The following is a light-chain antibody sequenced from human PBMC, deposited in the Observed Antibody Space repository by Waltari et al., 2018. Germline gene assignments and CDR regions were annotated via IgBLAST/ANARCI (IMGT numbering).Light chain of an antibody. CDR1: SRDVGGYNY. V-gene: IGLV2-14*03. CDR3: SSYTRRSMLLV. Sequence: QSALTQPASVSGSPGQSITISCPGTSRDVGGYNYVSCYQQHPGKAPNLIIYDVTNRPSGVSTCGSGSKSGNPASLTISGLQAEDEADYYCSSYTRRSMLLVFGGGTRWTV. CDR2: DVT. J-gene: IGLJ2*01.